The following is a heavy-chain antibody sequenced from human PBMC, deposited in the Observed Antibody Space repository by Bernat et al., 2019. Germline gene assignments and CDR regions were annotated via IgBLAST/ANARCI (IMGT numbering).Heavy chain of an antibody. Sequence: VQLLESGGGLVQPGGSLRLSCAASGFTFSSYAMSWVRQAPGKGLEWIGEINHSGSTNYDPALKSRVTISVAPSNNPFSLKLSSVTAADTAVYYCARALRSYYGDYAECFQHWGQGTLVTVSS. CDR3: ARALRSYYGDYAECFQH. CDR2: INHSGST. D-gene: IGHD4-17*01. V-gene: IGHV4-34*01. CDR1: GFTFSSYA. J-gene: IGHJ1*01.